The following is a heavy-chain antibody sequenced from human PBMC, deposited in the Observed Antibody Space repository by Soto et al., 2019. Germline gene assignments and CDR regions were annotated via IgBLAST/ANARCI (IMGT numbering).Heavy chain of an antibody. CDR2: ISYHGSDK. CDR3: AKDHLTTTVTTVGY. CDR1: RFTFSNYG. D-gene: IGHD4-17*01. Sequence: QVQLVESGGGVVQPGRSLRLSCAASRFTFSNYGMHWVRQAPGKGLEWVAVISYHGSDKYYADSVKGRFTIFRDNSKNTLYLQMDSLRAEDTAVYYCAKDHLTTTVTTVGYWGQGTLVTVSS. V-gene: IGHV3-30*18. J-gene: IGHJ4*02.